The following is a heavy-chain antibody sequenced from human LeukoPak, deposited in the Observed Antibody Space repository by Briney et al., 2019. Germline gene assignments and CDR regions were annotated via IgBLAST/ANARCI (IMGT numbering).Heavy chain of an antibody. CDR2: IWYDGSNE. Sequence: GRSLRLSCVVSGFSFGTYSMHWARPVPGKGLEWVAVIWYDGSNEDYADSVKGRFTIARDNSKNSLSLQMNSLRPEDTALYYCAKGPGAAVAKRYIQHWGQGTLVTVSS. V-gene: IGHV3-33*03. J-gene: IGHJ1*01. CDR1: GFSFGTYS. CDR3: AKGPGAAVAKRYIQH. D-gene: IGHD6-19*01.